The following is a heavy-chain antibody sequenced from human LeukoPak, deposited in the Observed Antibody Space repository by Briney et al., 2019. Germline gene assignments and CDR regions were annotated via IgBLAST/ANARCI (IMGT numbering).Heavy chain of an antibody. CDR3: ARVVAAAAYNYYYGMDV. D-gene: IGHD6-13*01. V-gene: IGHV4-59*01. CDR1: GGSISSYY. J-gene: IGHJ6*02. Sequence: PSETLSLTCTVSGGSISSYYWSWLRQPPGKGLEWIGYIYYSGSTNYNPSLKSRVTISVDTSKNQFSLKLSSVTAADTAVYYCARVVAAAAYNYYYGMDVWGQGTTVTVSS. CDR2: IYYSGST.